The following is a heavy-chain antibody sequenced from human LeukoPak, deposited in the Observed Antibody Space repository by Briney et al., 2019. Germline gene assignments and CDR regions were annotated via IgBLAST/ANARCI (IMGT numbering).Heavy chain of an antibody. J-gene: IGHJ4*02. Sequence: GGSLRLSCAASGFTFSSCEMNWVRQAPGKGPEWVSYISSSGTTTHYADSVEGRFTISRDSAKNSLYLQMNSLRAEDTAVYYCARVTTGTKVDYWGQGTLVTVSS. D-gene: IGHD1-1*01. CDR2: ISSSGTTT. V-gene: IGHV3-48*03. CDR3: ARVTTGTKVDY. CDR1: GFTFSSCE.